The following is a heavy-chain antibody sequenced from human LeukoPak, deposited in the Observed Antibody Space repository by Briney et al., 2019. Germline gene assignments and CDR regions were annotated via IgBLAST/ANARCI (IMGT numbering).Heavy chain of an antibody. CDR2: IFTSGWT. Sequence: SETLSLTCTVSGGSINYWSWFRQSPGKGLEWIGYIFTSGWTDYNPSLKSRVTMSVDTSKNQLSMELRFLTAADTAVYYCATSHDVKTAPYDLWGQGTLVTVSS. CDR3: ATSHDVKTAPYDL. CDR1: GGSINY. V-gene: IGHV4-4*09. J-gene: IGHJ5*02. D-gene: IGHD2-21*01.